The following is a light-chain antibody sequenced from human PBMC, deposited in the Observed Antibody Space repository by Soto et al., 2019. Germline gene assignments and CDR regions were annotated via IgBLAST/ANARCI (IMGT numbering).Light chain of an antibody. Sequence: QSALTQPASVSGSPGQSITISCTGTSSDVGGYNYVSWYQQHPGKAPKLMSFDVSTRPSGVANRFSGSKSVNTASLPISGLQAEDEADYYCISYTSSSTLYVFGTGTKLTVL. CDR3: ISYTSSSTLYV. CDR2: DVS. J-gene: IGLJ1*01. V-gene: IGLV2-14*01. CDR1: SSDVGGYNY.